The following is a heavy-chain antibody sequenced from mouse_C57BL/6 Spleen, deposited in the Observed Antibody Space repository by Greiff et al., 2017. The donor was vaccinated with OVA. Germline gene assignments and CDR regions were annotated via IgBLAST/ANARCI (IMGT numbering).Heavy chain of an antibody. CDR3: ARGDYYGSSFDY. V-gene: IGHV1-55*01. CDR1: GYTFTSYW. D-gene: IGHD1-1*01. CDR2: IHPGSGST. Sequence: VKLQQPGAELVKPGASVKMSCKASGYTFTSYWITWVKQRPGQGLEWIGDIHPGSGSTNYNEKFKSKATLTVDTSSSTAYMQLSSLTSEDSAVYYCARGDYYGSSFDYGGQGTTLTVSS. J-gene: IGHJ2*01.